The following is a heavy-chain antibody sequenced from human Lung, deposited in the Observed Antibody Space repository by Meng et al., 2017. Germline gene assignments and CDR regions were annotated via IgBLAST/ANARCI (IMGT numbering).Heavy chain of an antibody. D-gene: IGHD4-11*01. CDR2: INHSGST. V-gene: IGHV4-34*01. CDR3: ARGPTTMAHDFDY. J-gene: IGHJ4*02. CDR1: GGSFSDYY. Sequence: QGQLQQWAAGLLKPSEPPSLTCVVSGGSFSDYYWSWIRQPPGKGLEWIGEINHSGSTNYNPSLESRATISVDTSQNNLSLKLSSVTAADSAVYYCARGPTTMAHDFDYWGQGTLVTVSS.